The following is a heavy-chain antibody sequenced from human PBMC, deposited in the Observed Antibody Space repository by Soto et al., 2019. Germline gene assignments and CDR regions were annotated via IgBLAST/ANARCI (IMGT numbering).Heavy chain of an antibody. V-gene: IGHV3-48*02. CDR1: GFTFSSYS. CDR3: ASIVVVTTTTHDY. D-gene: IGHD2-21*02. J-gene: IGHJ4*02. Sequence: GGSLRLSCAASGFTFSSYSMNWVRQAPGKGLEWVSYISSSSSTIYYADSVKGRFTISRDNAKNSLYLQMNSLRDEDTAVYYCASIVVVTTTTHDYWGQGTLVTVSS. CDR2: ISSSSSTI.